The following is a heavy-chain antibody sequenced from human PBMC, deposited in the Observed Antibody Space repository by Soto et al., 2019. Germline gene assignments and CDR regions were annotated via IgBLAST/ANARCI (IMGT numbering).Heavy chain of an antibody. D-gene: IGHD3-3*01. Sequence: SETLSLTCTVSGGSISSYYWSWIRQPPGKGLEWIGYISYSGSTNYNPSLKSRVTISVDTSKNQFSLKLSSVTAADTAVYYCARDINYDFWSGPPYYYYMDVWGKGTTVTVSS. J-gene: IGHJ6*03. CDR1: GGSISSYY. V-gene: IGHV4-59*01. CDR3: ARDINYDFWSGPPYYYYMDV. CDR2: ISYSGST.